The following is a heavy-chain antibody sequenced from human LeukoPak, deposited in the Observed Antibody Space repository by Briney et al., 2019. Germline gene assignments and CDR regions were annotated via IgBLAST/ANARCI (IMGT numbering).Heavy chain of an antibody. Sequence: SVKVSCKASGDTFTNYPISWVRQAPGQGLEWMGGIIPIFNTTNYAQKFQGRVTITTNESTSTAFMELTSLRSEDTAVYYCARVLEATHFDYWGQGTLVTVSS. D-gene: IGHD2/OR15-2a*01. CDR1: GDTFTNYP. CDR3: ARVLEATHFDY. J-gene: IGHJ4*02. V-gene: IGHV1-69*05. CDR2: IIPIFNTT.